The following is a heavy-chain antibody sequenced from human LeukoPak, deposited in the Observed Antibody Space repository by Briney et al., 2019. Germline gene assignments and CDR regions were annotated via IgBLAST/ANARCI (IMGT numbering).Heavy chain of an antibody. CDR3: ARDVFPVAGNLGYYYYMDV. J-gene: IGHJ6*03. Sequence: PSETLSLTCTVSGGSISSGSYYWSWIRQPAGKGLEWIGRIYTSGSTNYNPSLKSRVTISVDTSKNQFSLKLSSVTAADTAVYYCARDVFPVAGNLGYYYYMDVWGKGTTVTVSS. CDR1: GGSISSGSYY. D-gene: IGHD6-19*01. CDR2: IYTSGST. V-gene: IGHV4-61*02.